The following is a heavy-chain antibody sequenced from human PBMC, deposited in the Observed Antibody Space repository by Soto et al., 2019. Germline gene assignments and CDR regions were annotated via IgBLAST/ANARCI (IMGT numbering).Heavy chain of an antibody. CDR2: IIPIFGTV. Sequence: QVQLVQSGAEVKKPGSSVKVSCKASGGTFSSYAISWVRQAPGQGLEWMGGIIPIFGTVNYAQKLQGRVTITADDSTSTAYMELSSLRSDDTAVYYCASMVAAKWYFDYWGQGPLVTGSS. D-gene: IGHD5-12*01. J-gene: IGHJ4*02. CDR1: GGTFSSYA. CDR3: ASMVAAKWYFDY. V-gene: IGHV1-69*01.